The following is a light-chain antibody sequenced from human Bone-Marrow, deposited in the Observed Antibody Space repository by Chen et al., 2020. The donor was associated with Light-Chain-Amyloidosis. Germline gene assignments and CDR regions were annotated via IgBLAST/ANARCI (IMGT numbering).Light chain of an antibody. CDR3: QVWERSSDRPV. CDR1: NIGSTS. V-gene: IGLV3-21*02. CDR2: DDS. Sequence: SYVLTQPSSVSVAQGQTATIACGGNNIGSTSVHWYQQMPGQAPLLVVYDDSDRPSGIPERVSGSNSGNTATLTISRGEAGDEADYYCQVWERSSDRPVFGGGTKLTVL. J-gene: IGLJ3*02.